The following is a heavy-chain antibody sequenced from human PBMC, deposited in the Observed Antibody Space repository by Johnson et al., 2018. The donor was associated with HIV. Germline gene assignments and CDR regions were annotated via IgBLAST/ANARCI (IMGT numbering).Heavy chain of an antibody. CDR3: ARGDREIWFGGVIAPGAFDI. D-gene: IGHD3-16*02. CDR1: GFTFSTNW. Sequence: EVQLVESGGDLVQPGGSLRLSCVGSGFTFSTNWMHWVRQAPGKGLVWVSRINSDGSSTSYADSVKGRFTISRDNAKNTLYLQMNSLRAEDTAVYYCARGDREIWFGGVIAPGAFDIWGQGTMVTVSS. V-gene: IGHV3-74*01. J-gene: IGHJ3*02. CDR2: INSDGSST.